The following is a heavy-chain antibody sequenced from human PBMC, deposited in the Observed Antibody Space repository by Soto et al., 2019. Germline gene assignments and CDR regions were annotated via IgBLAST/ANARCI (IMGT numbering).Heavy chain of an antibody. J-gene: IGHJ6*02. CDR1: GGSISSYY. V-gene: IGHV4-59*01. CDR3: ASTGRNYYHGMDV. Sequence: SETLSLTCTVSGGSISSYYWSWIRQPPGKGLEWIGYIYYSGSTNYNPSLKSRVTISVDTSKNQLSLKLSSVTAADTAVYYCASTGRNYYHGMDVWGQGTTVTVSS. D-gene: IGHD1-26*01. CDR2: IYYSGST.